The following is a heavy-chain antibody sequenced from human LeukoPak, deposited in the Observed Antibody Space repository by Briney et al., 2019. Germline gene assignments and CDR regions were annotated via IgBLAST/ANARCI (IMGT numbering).Heavy chain of an antibody. D-gene: IGHD4-17*01. Sequence: GGSLRLSCSVSGFTFTSYAMSWVRQAPGKGLEWVSAIGAADGVALYADSVKGRFTISRDTSNNTLYLRMNSLRVEDTALYYCAKLGYGDYERTFDYWGQGTLVTVSS. V-gene: IGHV3-23*01. CDR1: GFTFTSYA. CDR3: AKLGYGDYERTFDY. J-gene: IGHJ4*02. CDR2: IGAADGVA.